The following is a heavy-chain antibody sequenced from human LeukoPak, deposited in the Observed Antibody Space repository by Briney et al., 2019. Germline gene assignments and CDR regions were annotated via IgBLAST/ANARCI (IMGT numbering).Heavy chain of an antibody. CDR1: GFTFSSYG. D-gene: IGHD2-2*01. J-gene: IGHJ5*02. V-gene: IGHV3-30*02. CDR2: IRYDGSNK. Sequence: GGSLRLSCAASGFTFSSYGMHWVRQAPGMGLEWVAFIRYDGSNKYYADSVKGRFTISRDNSKNTLYLQMNSLRAEDTAVYYCAKDPTSSIVVVPAPQPNWFDPWGQGTLVTVSS. CDR3: AKDPTSSIVVVPAPQPNWFDP.